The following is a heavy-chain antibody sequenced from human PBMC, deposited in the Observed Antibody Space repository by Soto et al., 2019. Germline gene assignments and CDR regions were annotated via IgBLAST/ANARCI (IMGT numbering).Heavy chain of an antibody. V-gene: IGHV3-33*01. CDR2: IWYDGSNK. CDR3: ARGGWDYYDSSGHRDAFDI. CDR1: GFTFSSYG. Sequence: GGSLRLYCAASGFTFSSYGMHWVRQAPGKGLEWVAVIWYDGSNKYYADSVKGRFTISRDNSKNTLYLQMNSLRAEDTAVYYCARGGWDYYDSSGHRDAFDIWGQGTMVTVSS. J-gene: IGHJ3*02. D-gene: IGHD3-22*01.